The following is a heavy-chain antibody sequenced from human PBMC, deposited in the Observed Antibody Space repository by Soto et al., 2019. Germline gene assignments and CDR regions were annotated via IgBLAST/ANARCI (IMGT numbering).Heavy chain of an antibody. CDR3: ARDRYSSGGDLDY. CDR2: IWYDGSNK. J-gene: IGHJ4*02. Sequence: VQLVESGGGVVQPGRSLRLSCAASGFTFSSYGMHWVRQAPGKGLEWVAVIWYDGSNKYYADSVKGRFTISRDNSKNTLYLQMNSLRAEDTAVYYCARDRYSSGGDLDYWGQGTLVTVSS. V-gene: IGHV3-33*01. D-gene: IGHD6-19*01. CDR1: GFTFSSYG.